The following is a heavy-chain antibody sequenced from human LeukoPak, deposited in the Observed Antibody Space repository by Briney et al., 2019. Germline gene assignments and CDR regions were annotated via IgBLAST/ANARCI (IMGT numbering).Heavy chain of an antibody. CDR1: GASVSTTPYY. D-gene: IGHD1-1*01. J-gene: IGHJ5*02. CDR2: IFNTGPA. V-gene: IGHV4-61*02. CDR3: AASWNDERCFDP. Sequence: SQTLSLTCKVSGASVSTTPYYWTWIRQPAGKGLEWIGRIFNTGPANYNPSFKSRVTISLDTSKNEFSLNLNSVTAADTAVYSCAASWNDERCFDPWGQGTLVIVSS.